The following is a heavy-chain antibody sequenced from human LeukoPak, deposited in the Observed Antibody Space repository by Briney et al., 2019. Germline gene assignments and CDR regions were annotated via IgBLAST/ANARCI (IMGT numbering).Heavy chain of an antibody. V-gene: IGHV3-53*05. Sequence: GGSLRPSCTASGFSVSGTLMDWVRQAPGKGLEWVSVFYDDDRTVYTDSVKGRFTISRDSSKNTVYLQMNSLRPDDSAVYYCTRDRARTQSWVEFDLWGLGTLVTVSS. D-gene: IGHD4-11*01. CDR2: FYDDDRT. CDR1: GFSVSGTL. J-gene: IGHJ5*02. CDR3: TRDRARTQSWVEFDL.